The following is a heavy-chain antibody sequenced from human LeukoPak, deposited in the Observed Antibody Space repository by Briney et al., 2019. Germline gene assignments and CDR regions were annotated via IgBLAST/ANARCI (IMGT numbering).Heavy chain of an antibody. D-gene: IGHD4-11*01. J-gene: IGHJ4*02. CDR2: ISGSGGST. CDR3: AKAPYFDAGTVNFDY. V-gene: IGHV3-23*01. CDR1: GFTFSNYA. Sequence: GGYLRLSCAASGFTFSNYAMSWVRQAPGKGLEWVSAISGSGGSTYYADSVKGRFTISRDNSKNTLYLQMNSLRAEDTAVYYCAKAPYFDAGTVNFDYWGQGTLVTVSS.